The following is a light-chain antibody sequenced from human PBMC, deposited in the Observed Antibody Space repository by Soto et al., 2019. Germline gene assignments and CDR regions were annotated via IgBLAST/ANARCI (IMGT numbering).Light chain of an antibody. CDR1: QNLGTLY. Sequence: EIVLTQSPGTLSLSPGERGTLSCRASQNLGTLYLAWFQQKSGQAPRLLIYSASRRATGIPDRFTGSGSGTDFTLTINRVEPEDFAVYFCQQYAGSPRTVGQGTKVEIK. CDR3: QQYAGSPRT. CDR2: SAS. V-gene: IGKV3-20*01. J-gene: IGKJ1*01.